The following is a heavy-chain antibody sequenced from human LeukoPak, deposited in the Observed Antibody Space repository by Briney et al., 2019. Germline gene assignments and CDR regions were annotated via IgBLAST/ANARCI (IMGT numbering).Heavy chain of an antibody. Sequence: SETLSLSCTVSGGSITSGDYYWSWIRQPPGKGLEWIGYFYYSGSTSYCPSLKSRVTISADTSKNQFSLKLNSVTAADTAVYYCANSPMYYDTSGYSFFDDWGQGTLVTVSS. D-gene: IGHD3-22*01. V-gene: IGHV4-30-4*01. J-gene: IGHJ4*02. CDR2: FYYSGST. CDR1: GGSITSGDYY. CDR3: ANSPMYYDTSGYSFFDD.